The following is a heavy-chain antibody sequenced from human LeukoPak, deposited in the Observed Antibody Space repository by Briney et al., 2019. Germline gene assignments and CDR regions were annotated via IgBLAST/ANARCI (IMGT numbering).Heavy chain of an antibody. Sequence: VSSVKVSCKASGGTFSSYAISWVRQAPGQGLEWMGRIIPILGIANYAQKFQGRVTITADKSTSTAYMELSSLRSEDTAVYYCARDFGRYSGYDFDFWGQGTLVTVSS. CDR1: GGTFSSYA. CDR3: ARDFGRYSGYDFDF. J-gene: IGHJ4*02. CDR2: IIPILGIA. V-gene: IGHV1-69*04. D-gene: IGHD5-12*01.